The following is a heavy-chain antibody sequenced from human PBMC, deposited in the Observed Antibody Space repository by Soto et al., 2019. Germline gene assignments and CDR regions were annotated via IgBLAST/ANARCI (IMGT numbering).Heavy chain of an antibody. CDR3: ARHPERIAEIGWFDP. J-gene: IGHJ5*02. CDR2: IYYSGST. Sequence: SETLSLTCAVSGGSISSGGYSWIWIRQPPGKGLEWIGCIYYSGSTNYNPSLKSRVTISVDTSKNQFSLKLSSVTAADTAVYYCARHPERIAEIGWFDPWGQGTLVTVSS. CDR1: GGSISSGGYS. D-gene: IGHD6-13*01. V-gene: IGHV4-39*01.